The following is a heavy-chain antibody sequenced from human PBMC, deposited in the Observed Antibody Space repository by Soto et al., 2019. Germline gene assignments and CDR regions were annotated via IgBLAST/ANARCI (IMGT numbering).Heavy chain of an antibody. J-gene: IGHJ4*02. CDR1: GYAFTGYY. V-gene: IGHV1-2*02. Sequence: ASVKVSCKASGYAFTGYYIHWVRQAPGQGLEWMGWINTNSGGTNYAQKFQGRVTMTRDTSISTAYMELSRLTSDDTAVYYCARTQTNDYWGQGTLVTVSS. CDR2: INTNSGGT. CDR3: ARTQTNDY.